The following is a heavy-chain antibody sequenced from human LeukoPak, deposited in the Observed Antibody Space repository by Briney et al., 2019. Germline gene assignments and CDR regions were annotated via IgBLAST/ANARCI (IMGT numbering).Heavy chain of an antibody. D-gene: IGHD3-10*01. CDR1: GGSTSSSSYY. V-gene: IGHV4-39*01. CDR2: IYYSGST. J-gene: IGHJ4*02. Sequence: PSETLSLTCTVSGGSTSSSSYYWGWIRQPPGKGLEWIGSIYYSGSTYYNPSLKSGVTISVDTSKNQFSLKLISVTAADTAVYYCAKLPSLLWFGELLSSYFGCWGQGTLVTVS. CDR3: AKLPSLLWFGELLSSYFGC.